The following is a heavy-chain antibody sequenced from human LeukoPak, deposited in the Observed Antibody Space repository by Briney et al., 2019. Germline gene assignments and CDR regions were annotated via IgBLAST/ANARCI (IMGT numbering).Heavy chain of an antibody. D-gene: IGHD4-17*01. CDR1: EITFSNVW. Sequence: GGSLRLSCAASEITFSNVWMSWVRQAPGKGLEWVGRIKSKTDGGTTDYAAPVKGRFTISRDDSKNTLYLQMNSLKTEDTAVYYCTTRSDGDYAYFDYWGQGTLVTVSS. J-gene: IGHJ4*02. CDR3: TTRSDGDYAYFDY. V-gene: IGHV3-15*01. CDR2: IKSKTDGGTT.